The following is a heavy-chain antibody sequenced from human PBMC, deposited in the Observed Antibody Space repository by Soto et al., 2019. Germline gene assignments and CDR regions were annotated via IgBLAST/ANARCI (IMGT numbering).Heavy chain of an antibody. D-gene: IGHD1-26*01. Sequence: QLQLQESGPGLVKPSETLSLTCTVSGGSISSSSYYWGWIRQPPGKGLEWIGSIYYSGSTYYNPSLKRHVPIPVDTSKNQFSLNLSSVTAADTAVYYCARLKGGATSHFDYWGQGTLVTVSS. V-gene: IGHV4-39*01. CDR2: IYYSGST. CDR1: GGSISSSSYY. J-gene: IGHJ4*02. CDR3: ARLKGGATSHFDY.